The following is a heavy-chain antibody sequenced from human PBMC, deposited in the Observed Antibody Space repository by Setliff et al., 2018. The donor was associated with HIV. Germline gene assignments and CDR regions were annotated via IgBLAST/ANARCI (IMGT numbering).Heavy chain of an antibody. D-gene: IGHD3-22*01. CDR3: ARGHDSSGYFGIDY. V-gene: IGHV4-34*01. CDR2: INHSGVT. Sequence: SETLSLTCAVYVGSFSDYFWTWIRQTPGKGLEWIGEINHSGVTSYNPSLKSRVTMSVDTAKNQFSLEMRSLTAADTAVYYCARGHDSSGYFGIDYWGQGTLVTVSS. J-gene: IGHJ4*02. CDR1: VGSFSDYF.